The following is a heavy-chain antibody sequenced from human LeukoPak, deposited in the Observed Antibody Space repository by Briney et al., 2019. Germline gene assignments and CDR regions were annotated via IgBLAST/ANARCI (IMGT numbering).Heavy chain of an antibody. CDR3: ARDQEGVWLAGDWFDP. CDR2: IKQDGSEK. J-gene: IGHJ5*02. Sequence: GGSLRLSCAASGFTFSSYWMSWVRQAPGKGLEWVANIKQDGSEKYYVDSVKGRFTISRDNAKNSLYLQMNSLRAEDTAVYYCARDQEGVWLAGDWFDPWGQGTLVTVSS. V-gene: IGHV3-7*03. D-gene: IGHD6-19*01. CDR1: GFTFSSYW.